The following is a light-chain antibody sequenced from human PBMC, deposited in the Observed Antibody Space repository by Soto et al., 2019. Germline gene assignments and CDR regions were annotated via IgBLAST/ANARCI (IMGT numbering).Light chain of an antibody. CDR2: EVV. CDR1: KNDIGVYDF. Sequence: QSVLTQPPSASGSPGQSVTIFCTGTKNDIGVYDFVSWYQHHPCKAPRLIIYEVVQRPSGVPDRFSGSKSGNTASLTVSGLQAADEADYFCKSYAGSNTYVFGSGTKVTVL. J-gene: IGLJ1*01. CDR3: KSYAGSNTYV. V-gene: IGLV2-8*01.